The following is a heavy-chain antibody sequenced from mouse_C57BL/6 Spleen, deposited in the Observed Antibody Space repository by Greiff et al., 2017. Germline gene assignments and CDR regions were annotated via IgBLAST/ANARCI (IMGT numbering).Heavy chain of an antibody. Sequence: VQLQQSGPELVKPGASVKISCKASGYAFSSSWMNWVKQRPGKGLEWIGRIYPGDGDTNYNGKFKGKATLTADKSSSTAYMQLSSLTSEDSAVYFCVRGSPYYFDYWGQGTTLTVSS. J-gene: IGHJ2*01. D-gene: IGHD1-1*02. CDR1: GYAFSSSW. CDR2: IYPGDGDT. CDR3: VRGSPYYFDY. V-gene: IGHV1-82*01.